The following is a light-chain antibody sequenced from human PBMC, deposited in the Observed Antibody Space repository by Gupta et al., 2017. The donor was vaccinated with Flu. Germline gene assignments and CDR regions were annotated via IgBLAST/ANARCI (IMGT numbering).Light chain of an antibody. CDR2: AAS. CDR3: RQSYSTPFT. J-gene: IGKJ3*01. V-gene: IGKV1-39*01. Sequence: DIQLTQSPSSLSASVGDRVTITCRASQSISSYLNWYQQKPGKAPKLLIYAASSLKSGVPSRFSGSGSGTDFTLTISSLQPEDFATYYCRQSYSTPFTFGPGTKVDIK. CDR1: QSISSY.